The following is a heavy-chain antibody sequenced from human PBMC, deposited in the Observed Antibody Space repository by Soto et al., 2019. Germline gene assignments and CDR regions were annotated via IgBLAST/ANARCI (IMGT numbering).Heavy chain of an antibody. CDR3: ARDSDRGGYYFALDY. D-gene: IGHD3-3*01. CDR1: GFTFSSYL. J-gene: IGHJ4*02. V-gene: IGHV3-7*01. CDR2: IKQDETEK. Sequence: GGSLRLSCAASGFTFSSYLMTWVLQATGKGLEWVANIKQDETEKYYVDSVKGRFTISRDNAKNSLYLQMNSLRAEDTAVYYCARDSDRGGYYFALDYWGQGTLVTV.